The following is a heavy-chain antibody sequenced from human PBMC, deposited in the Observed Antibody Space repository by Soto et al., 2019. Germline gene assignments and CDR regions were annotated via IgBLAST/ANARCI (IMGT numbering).Heavy chain of an antibody. CDR1: GYTFTSYA. CDR2: INAGNGNT. V-gene: IGHV1-3*01. J-gene: IGHJ6*03. D-gene: IGHD2-2*02. CDR3: ARDEVPAAIHYYYYYYMDV. Sequence: AXVKVSCKASGYTFTSYAMHWVRQAPGQSLEWMGWINAGNGNTKYSQKFQGRVTITRDTSASTAYMELSSLRSEDTAVYYCARDEVPAAIHYYYYYYMDVWGKGTTVTVSS.